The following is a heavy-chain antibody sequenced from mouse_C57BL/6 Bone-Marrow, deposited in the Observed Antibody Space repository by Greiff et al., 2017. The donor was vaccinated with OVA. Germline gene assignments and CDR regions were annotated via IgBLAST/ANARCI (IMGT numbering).Heavy chain of an antibody. CDR2: IDPSDSYT. Sequence: VKLQQPGAELVKPGASVKLSCKASGYTFTSYWMQWVKQRPGQGLAWIGEIDPSDSYTTYNQKFKGKATLTVDTSSSTAYMQLSSLTSEDSAVYYCARSLYYYGSTFAYWGQGTLVTVSA. J-gene: IGHJ3*01. CDR1: GYTFTSYW. D-gene: IGHD1-1*01. CDR3: ARSLYYYGSTFAY. V-gene: IGHV1-50*01.